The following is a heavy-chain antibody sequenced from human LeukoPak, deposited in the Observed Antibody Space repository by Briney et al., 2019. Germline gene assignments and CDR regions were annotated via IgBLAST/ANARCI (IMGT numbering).Heavy chain of an antibody. CDR3: ARHPTSNYDILTGYYIGPVGYIDY. V-gene: IGHV4-38-2*02. Sequence: PSETLSLTCTVSGYSISSGYYWGWIRQPPGKGLEWIGSIYYSGSTYYNPSLKSRVTISVDTSKNEFSLKLSSVTAADTAVYYCARHPTSNYDILTGYYIGPVGYIDYWGQGTLVTVSS. J-gene: IGHJ4*02. D-gene: IGHD3-9*01. CDR1: GYSISSGYY. CDR2: IYYSGST.